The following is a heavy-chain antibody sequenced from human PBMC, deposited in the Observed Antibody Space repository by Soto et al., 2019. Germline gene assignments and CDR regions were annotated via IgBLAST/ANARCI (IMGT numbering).Heavy chain of an antibody. CDR3: ARSPSDLLVTGHWFDP. D-gene: IGHD5-18*01. V-gene: IGHV1-18*04. J-gene: IGHJ5*02. CDR1: GYIFNNYG. Sequence: QAQVVQSGPEVKNPGASVKVSCKASGYIFNNYGVSWVRQAPGQGLEWMAWISTHDGDTKYAQTIQGRVSLTTDTSTNTAYMELRNLRSDDTAVYYCARSPSDLLVTGHWFDPWGQGTQVIVSS. CDR2: ISTHDGDT.